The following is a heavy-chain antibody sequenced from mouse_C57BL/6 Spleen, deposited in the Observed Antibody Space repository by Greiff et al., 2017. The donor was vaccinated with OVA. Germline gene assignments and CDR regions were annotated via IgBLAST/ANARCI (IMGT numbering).Heavy chain of an antibody. D-gene: IGHD4-1*01. V-gene: IGHV14-2*01. Sequence: VQLQQSGAELVKPGASVKLSCTASGFNIKDYYMHWVKQRTEQGLEWIGRIDPEDGETNYAPKFQGKATITADTSSNTAYLQLSSLTSEDTAVYYGARGSGRDLAWFAYWGQGTLVTVSA. CDR2: IDPEDGET. CDR3: ARGSGRDLAWFAY. J-gene: IGHJ3*01. CDR1: GFNIKDYY.